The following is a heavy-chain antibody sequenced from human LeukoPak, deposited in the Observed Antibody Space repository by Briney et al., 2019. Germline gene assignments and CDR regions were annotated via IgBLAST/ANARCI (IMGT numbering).Heavy chain of an antibody. CDR2: INPNSGGT. CDR1: GYIFTDYY. CDR3: ARARYCYTTSCPLDY. V-gene: IGHV1-2*06. Sequence: ASVKVSCKASGYIFTDYYIQWVRQAPGQGHEWMGRINPNSGGTNFAQKFQARVTMTSDTSISTAYMEVSGLESDDTAVYYCARARYCYTTSCPLDYWGQGTLVTVSS. J-gene: IGHJ4*02. D-gene: IGHD2-2*01.